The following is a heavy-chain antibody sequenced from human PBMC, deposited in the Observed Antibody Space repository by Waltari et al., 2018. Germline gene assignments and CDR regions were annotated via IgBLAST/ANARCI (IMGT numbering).Heavy chain of an antibody. Sequence: QVQLHESGPGLVQPSETLSLACSGSGDSVVSNYWSWIRQYAGKGMEWIGRIYVGGTTNYNPALSGRVSMSVDMSKNQIFLKIMSVTAADTGVYYCARETRHGDWFDPWGQGTLVTVSS. CDR2: IYVGGTT. V-gene: IGHV4-4*07. J-gene: IGHJ5*02. CDR1: GDSVVSNY. CDR3: ARETRHGDWFDP. D-gene: IGHD3-16*01.